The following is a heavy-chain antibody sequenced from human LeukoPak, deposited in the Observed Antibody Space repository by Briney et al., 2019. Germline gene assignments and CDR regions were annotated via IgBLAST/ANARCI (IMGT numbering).Heavy chain of an antibody. D-gene: IGHD5-12*01. CDR3: ARDVDLDY. CDR2: ISSSGRTI. J-gene: IGHJ4*02. V-gene: IGHV3-48*03. Sequence: GGSLRLSCAASGFTSSSYEMNWVRQAPGKGLEWVSYISSSGRTIYYADSVKGRFTISRDNAKKSLYLQMNSLRAEDTAVYYCARDVDLDYWGQGTLVTVSS. CDR1: GFTSSSYE.